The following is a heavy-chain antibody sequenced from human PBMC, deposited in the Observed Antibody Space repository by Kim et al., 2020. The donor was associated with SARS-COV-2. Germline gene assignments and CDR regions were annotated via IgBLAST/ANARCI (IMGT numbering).Heavy chain of an antibody. Sequence: GGSLRLSCAASGFTFSSYGMHWVRQAPGKGLEWVAGIWYDGSNKYYADSVKGRFTISRDNSKNTLYLQMNSLRAEDTAVYYCARAYKTPNFDYLGQGTLLTVSS. CDR3: ARAYKTPNFDY. V-gene: IGHV3-33*01. CDR2: IWYDGSNK. J-gene: IGHJ4*02. CDR1: GFTFSSYG. D-gene: IGHD1-1*01.